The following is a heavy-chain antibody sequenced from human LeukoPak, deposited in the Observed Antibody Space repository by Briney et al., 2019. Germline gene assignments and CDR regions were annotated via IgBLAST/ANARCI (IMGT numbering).Heavy chain of an antibody. J-gene: IGHJ6*02. CDR1: GYTFTGYY. V-gene: IGHV1-2*02. CDR3: ARDSSIRYFLYYYCGMDV. CDR2: INPNSGGT. Sequence: ASVKVSCKASGYTFTGYYMHWVRQAPGQGLEWMGWINPNSGGTNYAQKFQGRVTMTRDTSISTAYMELSRLRSDDTAVYYCARDSSIRYFLYYYCGMDVWGQGTTVNVSS. D-gene: IGHD6-13*01.